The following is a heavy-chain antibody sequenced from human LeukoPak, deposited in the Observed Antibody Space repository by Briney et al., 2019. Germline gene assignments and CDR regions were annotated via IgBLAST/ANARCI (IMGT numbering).Heavy chain of an antibody. Sequence: GGSLRLSCAASGFTVSSNYMTWVRQAPGKGLEWVSVIYSGGSTYYADSVKGRFTISRDNSKNTLYLQMNSLRAEDTAVYYCAKGSNILGFAFDIWGQGTMVTVSS. J-gene: IGHJ3*02. CDR2: IYSGGST. V-gene: IGHV3-53*01. CDR3: AKGSNILGFAFDI. CDR1: GFTVSSNY. D-gene: IGHD3-9*01.